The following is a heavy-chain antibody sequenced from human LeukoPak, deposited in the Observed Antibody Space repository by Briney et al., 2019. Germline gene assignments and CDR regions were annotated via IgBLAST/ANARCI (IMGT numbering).Heavy chain of an antibody. CDR3: ARDRAWNYFDY. CDR1: GFTLIRHG. D-gene: IGHD3-3*01. CDR2: ISNDGSRK. V-gene: IGHV3-30*03. Sequence: GGSRRLSCAPSGFTLIRHGMHWVRRAPGKGLEWVAIISNDGSRKYYAHSVEGRFTISRDNSKNTLYLQMDSLRAEDTAVYYCARDRAWNYFDYWGQGTLVTVSS. J-gene: IGHJ4*02.